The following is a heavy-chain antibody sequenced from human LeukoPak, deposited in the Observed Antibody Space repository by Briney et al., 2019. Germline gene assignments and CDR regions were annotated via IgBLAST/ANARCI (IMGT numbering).Heavy chain of an antibody. CDR3: ARVDGRYYYGSGSYSLALDAFDI. J-gene: IGHJ3*02. CDR2: IYYGGST. V-gene: IGHV4-59*01. Sequence: SETLSLTCTVSGGSISSYYWSWIRQPPGKGLEWIGYIYYGGSTNYNPSLKSRVTMSVETSKNEFSLKLSSLTAADTAVYYCARVDGRYYYGSGSYSLALDAFDIWGQGTMVTVSS. D-gene: IGHD3-10*01. CDR1: GGSISSYY.